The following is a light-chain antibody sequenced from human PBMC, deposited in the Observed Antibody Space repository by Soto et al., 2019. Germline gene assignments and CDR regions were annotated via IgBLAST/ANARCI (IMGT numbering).Light chain of an antibody. J-gene: IGKJ1*01. CDR2: GAS. CDR3: QQYDIWPPT. V-gene: IGKV3-15*01. CDR1: QSVSSY. Sequence: EIVLTQSPATLSLSPGERATLSCRASQSVSSYLAWYQQKPGQTPRLLFNGASTRATGIPARFTGSGSGTEFILTISSLQSEDFAVYYCQQYDIWPPTFGQGTKVDTK.